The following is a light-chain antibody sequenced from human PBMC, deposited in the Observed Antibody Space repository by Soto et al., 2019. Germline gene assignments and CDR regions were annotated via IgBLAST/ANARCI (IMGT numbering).Light chain of an antibody. J-gene: IGKJ4*01. CDR1: QNVIKN. V-gene: IGKV3-15*01. CDR2: GAS. CDR3: QQLWTYPLT. Sequence: EIVVTQSPDTLSVSPGEGATLSCRASQNVIKNLAWFQHKRGQPPRLLIYGASTRVTGVPARFSGSGSGTDFTLTISSLQPEDFATYYCQQLWTYPLTFGGGTKVEI.